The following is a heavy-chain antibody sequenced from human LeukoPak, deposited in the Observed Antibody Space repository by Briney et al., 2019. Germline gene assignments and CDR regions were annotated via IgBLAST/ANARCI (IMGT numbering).Heavy chain of an antibody. J-gene: IGHJ3*02. CDR1: GFTFDDYA. CDR2: ISWNSGSI. Sequence: PGGSLRLSCAASGFTFDDYAMHWVRQAPGKALEWVSGISWNSGSIRYADSVKGRFTISRDNAKNSLYLQMNSLRAEDMALYYCAKGWAVAGTGAFDIWGQGTMVTVSS. D-gene: IGHD6-19*01. CDR3: AKGWAVAGTGAFDI. V-gene: IGHV3-9*03.